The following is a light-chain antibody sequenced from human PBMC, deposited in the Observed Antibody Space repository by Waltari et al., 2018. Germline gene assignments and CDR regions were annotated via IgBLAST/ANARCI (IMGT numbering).Light chain of an antibody. Sequence: QSALTQPASVSGSPGQSITFSCTGTSSDVDGWDFFSWYQQHPGKAPKLMIYYVSNRPSGVSIRFSGSKSGNTASLTISGLQAEDEADYFCSSYRSGSTYLVFGGGTKLTVL. CDR2: YVS. CDR1: SSDVDGWDF. J-gene: IGLJ2*01. CDR3: SSYRSGSTYLV. V-gene: IGLV2-14*03.